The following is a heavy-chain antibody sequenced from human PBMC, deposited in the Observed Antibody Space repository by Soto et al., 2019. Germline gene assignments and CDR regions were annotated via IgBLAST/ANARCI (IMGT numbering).Heavy chain of an antibody. Sequence: QPGGSLRLSCAASGFTFSSFGMHWVRQAPGKGLEWVSLIWYDGSKKSYGDSVKGRFTISRDNSRNTVYLQMNSPRADDTAVYYCARDASYYSLWSGYYPSRNGMDVWGQGTTVTVSS. CDR1: GFTFSSFG. CDR3: ARDASYYSLWSGYYPSRNGMDV. CDR2: IWYDGSKK. D-gene: IGHD3-3*01. V-gene: IGHV3-33*01. J-gene: IGHJ6*02.